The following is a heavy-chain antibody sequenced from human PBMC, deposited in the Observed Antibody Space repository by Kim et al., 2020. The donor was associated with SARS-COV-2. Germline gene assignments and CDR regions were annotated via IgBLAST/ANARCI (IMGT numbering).Heavy chain of an antibody. Sequence: GGSLRLSCAASGFTFSSYGMHWVRQAPGKGLEWVAVISYDGSNKYYADSVKGRFTISRDNSKNTLYLQMNSLRAEDTAVYYCAKDRSPNYYDSSGYYKNWFDPWGQGTLVTVSS. D-gene: IGHD3-22*01. CDR3: AKDRSPNYYDSSGYYKNWFDP. CDR2: ISYDGSNK. J-gene: IGHJ5*02. CDR1: GFTFSSYG. V-gene: IGHV3-30*18.